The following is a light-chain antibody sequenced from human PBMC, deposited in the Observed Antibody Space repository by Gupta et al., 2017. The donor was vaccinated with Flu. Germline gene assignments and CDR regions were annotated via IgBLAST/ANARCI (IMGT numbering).Light chain of an antibody. CDR1: QGIRND. CDR3: RQDYNYPWT. J-gene: IGKJ1*01. Sequence: AIQMTQSPSSLSASVGDRVTITCRASQGIRNDLGWYQQKPGKAPKLLIYAASSLQSGVPSRFSGSGTGTDFTLTISSLQPEDFATYYCRQDYNYPWTFGQGTKVEIK. CDR2: AAS. V-gene: IGKV1-6*01.